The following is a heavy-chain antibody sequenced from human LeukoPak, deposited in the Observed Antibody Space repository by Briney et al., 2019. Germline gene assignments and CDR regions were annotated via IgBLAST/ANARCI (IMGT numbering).Heavy chain of an antibody. V-gene: IGHV3-9*01. J-gene: IGHJ4*02. CDR3: AKDAEAVASYFDY. Sequence: GRSLRLSCAASGFTFDDYAMYWVRQAPGKGLEWVSGISWNSGSIGYADSVKGRFTISRDNAKNSLYLQMNSLRAEDTALYYCAKDAEAVASYFDYWGQGTLVTVSS. D-gene: IGHD6-19*01. CDR1: GFTFDDYA. CDR2: ISWNSGSI.